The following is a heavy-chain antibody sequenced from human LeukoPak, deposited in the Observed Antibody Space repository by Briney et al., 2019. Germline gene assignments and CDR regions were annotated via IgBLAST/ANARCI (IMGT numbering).Heavy chain of an antibody. CDR3: ARDKRSGLTRFDI. CDR1: GFTFSSYS. D-gene: IGHD4-17*01. J-gene: IGHJ3*02. CDR2: ISSSGSYI. Sequence: PGGSLRLSCAASGFTFSSYSMNWVRQAPGKGLEWVSSISSSGSYINYADSVRGRFTISRDNAKNSLYLQMNSLRAEDTAVYYCARDKRSGLTRFDIWGQGTMVTVSS. V-gene: IGHV3-21*04.